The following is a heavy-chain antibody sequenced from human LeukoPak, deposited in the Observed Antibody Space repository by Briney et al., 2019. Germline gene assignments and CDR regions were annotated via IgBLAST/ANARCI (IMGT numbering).Heavy chain of an antibody. Sequence: ASVKVSCKASGYTFTSYDINWVRQATGQGREWMGWMNPNSGNTGYAQKFQGRVTMTRNTSISTAYMELSSLRSEDTAVYYCARGLILSGVPYYWGQGTLVTVSS. J-gene: IGHJ4*02. CDR2: MNPNSGNT. CDR1: GYTFTSYD. V-gene: IGHV1-8*01. D-gene: IGHD7-27*01. CDR3: ARGLILSGVPYY.